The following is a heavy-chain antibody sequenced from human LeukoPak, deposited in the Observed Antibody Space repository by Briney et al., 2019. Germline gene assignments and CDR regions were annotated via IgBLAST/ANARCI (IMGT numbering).Heavy chain of an antibody. Sequence: GESLKISCKGSQYTFTNFWIGWVRQMPGKGLEWMGIIYPGDSDTRYSPSFQGQVTISADKSISTAYLQWSSLKASDTAMYYCARTAPSPYDSSGYYYDEFDPWGQGTLVTVSS. CDR2: IYPGDSDT. CDR3: ARTAPSPYDSSGYYYDEFDP. D-gene: IGHD3-22*01. V-gene: IGHV5-51*01. J-gene: IGHJ5*02. CDR1: QYTFTNFW.